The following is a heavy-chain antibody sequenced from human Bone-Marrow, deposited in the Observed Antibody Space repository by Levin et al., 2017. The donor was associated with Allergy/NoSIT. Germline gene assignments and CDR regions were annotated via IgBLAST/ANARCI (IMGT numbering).Heavy chain of an antibody. Sequence: GESLKISCAASGLTFNNAWMNWVRRAPGKGLEWVGRIKAKTHGGTTDYAAPLKGRVTISRDDSRDSVSLQMNSLKSEDTAVYYCATSLTHYYDSDGFYTAVRDAFDIWGQGTMVTVSS. D-gene: IGHD3-22*01. CDR1: GLTFNNAW. V-gene: IGHV3-15*07. CDR2: IKAKTHGGTT. J-gene: IGHJ3*02. CDR3: ATSLTHYYDSDGFYTAVRDAFDI.